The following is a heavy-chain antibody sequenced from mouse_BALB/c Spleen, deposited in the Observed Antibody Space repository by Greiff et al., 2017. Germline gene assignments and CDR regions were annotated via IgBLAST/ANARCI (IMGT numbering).Heavy chain of an antibody. CDR2: IYPGDGDT. CDR3: ARGTTVVATDY. V-gene: IGHV1-80*01. D-gene: IGHD1-1*01. J-gene: IGHJ2*01. CDR1: GYAFSSYW. Sequence: VQLQQSGAELVRPGSSVKISCKASGYAFSSYWMNWVKQRPGQGLEWIGQIYPGDGDTNYNGKFKGKATLTADKSSSTAYMQLSSLTSEDSAVYFCARGTTVVATDYWGQGTTLTVSS.